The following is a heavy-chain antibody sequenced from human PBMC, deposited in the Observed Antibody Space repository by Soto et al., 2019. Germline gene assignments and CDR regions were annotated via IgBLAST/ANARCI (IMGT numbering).Heavy chain of an antibody. V-gene: IGHV4-31*02. D-gene: IGHD2-8*01. CDR2: IDDSGST. CDR3: ARAVGYCADGVCSASYYYVMDV. J-gene: IGHJ6*02. Sequence: QHPGKGLEWIGYIDDSGSTYYNPSLKSRVTMSVDTSKNQFSLKLSSVSAADTAVYYCARAVGYCADGVCSASYYYVMDVWGQGTTVTVSS.